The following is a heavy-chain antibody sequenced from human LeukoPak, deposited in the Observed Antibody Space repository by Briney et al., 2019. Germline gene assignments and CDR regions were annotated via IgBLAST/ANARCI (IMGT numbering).Heavy chain of an antibody. CDR1: GGSISSSSYY. D-gene: IGHD3-22*01. V-gene: IGHV4-39*01. J-gene: IGHJ4*02. CDR3: ARGILRDYYDSSGFYHRGGVGY. Sequence: PSETLSLTCTVSGGSISSSSYYWGWLRQPPGTGLEWIGSIYYSGSTYYNPSLKSRVTISVDTSKNQFSLKLSSVTAADTAVYFCARGILRDYYDSSGFYHRGGVGYWGQGTLVTVSS. CDR2: IYYSGST.